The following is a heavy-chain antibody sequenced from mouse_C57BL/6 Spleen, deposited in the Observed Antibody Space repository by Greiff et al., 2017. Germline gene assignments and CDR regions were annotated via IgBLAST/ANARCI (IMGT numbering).Heavy chain of an antibody. Sequence: EVKLVGSGGGLVKPGGSLKLSCPASGFTFSDFGMNWVRRAPEKGLEWVAYFSSGSSTIYYADTVKGRLTISRDNAKNTLFLQMTSLRSEDTAMYYCANAWFAYWGQGTLVTVSA. CDR2: FSSGSSTI. CDR3: ANAWFAY. CDR1: GFTFSDFG. V-gene: IGHV5-17*01. J-gene: IGHJ3*01.